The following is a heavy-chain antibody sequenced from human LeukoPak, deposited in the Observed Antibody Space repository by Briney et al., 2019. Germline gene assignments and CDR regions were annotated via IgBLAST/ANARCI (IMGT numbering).Heavy chain of an antibody. CDR2: ISGSGDST. V-gene: IGHV3-23*01. D-gene: IGHD3-22*01. CDR3: AKVGEYYYDSSGYYKDY. CDR1: GFTFSSYA. Sequence: GGSLRLSCAASGFTFSSYAMTWVRQAPGKGLEWVSAISGSGDSTYYADSVKGRFTISRDNSKNTLYVQMNSLRAEDTAVYYCAKVGEYYYDSSGYYKDYWGQGTLVTVSS. J-gene: IGHJ4*02.